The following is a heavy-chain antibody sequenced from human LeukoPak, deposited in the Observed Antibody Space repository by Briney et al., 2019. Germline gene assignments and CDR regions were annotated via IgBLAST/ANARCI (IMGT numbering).Heavy chain of an antibody. CDR2: ISGSGGST. CDR1: GFIFSSYD. CDR3: VKGGGYCSGGSCGP. D-gene: IGHD2-15*01. J-gene: IGHJ5*02. Sequence: GGSLRLSCAASGFIFSSYDMSWVRQAPGKGLEWVSDISGSGGSTYYADSVKGRFTISRDNTKNTMYLQMNRLRAEDTAVYYCVKGGGYCSGGSCGPWGQGTLVTVSS. V-gene: IGHV3-23*01.